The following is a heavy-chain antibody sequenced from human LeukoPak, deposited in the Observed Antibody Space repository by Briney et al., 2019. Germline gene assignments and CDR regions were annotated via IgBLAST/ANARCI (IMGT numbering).Heavy chain of an antibody. CDR3: AKYGSYNYFDTSPDY. J-gene: IGHJ4*02. CDR1: GFTFSSYG. CDR2: TSYDESNK. V-gene: IGHV3-30*18. Sequence: PGRSLRLSCEASGFTFSSYGMHWVRQAPGKGLEWVAVTSYDESNKNYADSVKGRFTISRDNSKNTLYLQMNSLRAEDTAVYFCAKYGSYNYFDTSPDYWGQGTLVTVSS. D-gene: IGHD3-22*01.